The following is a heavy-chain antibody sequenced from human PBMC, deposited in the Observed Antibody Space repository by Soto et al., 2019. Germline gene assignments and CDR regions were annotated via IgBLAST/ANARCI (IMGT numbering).Heavy chain of an antibody. Sequence: EVQLVESGGGLVQPGGSLRLSCAASGFTFSSYWMSWVRQAPGKGLEWVANIKQDGSEKYYVDSVKGRFTISRDNAKNSLYLQMNSLRAEDTAVYYCARDAPESYITGTTYIDAFDIWGQGTMVTVSS. CDR3: ARDAPESYITGTTYIDAFDI. D-gene: IGHD1-7*01. J-gene: IGHJ3*02. CDR2: IKQDGSEK. V-gene: IGHV3-7*01. CDR1: GFTFSSYW.